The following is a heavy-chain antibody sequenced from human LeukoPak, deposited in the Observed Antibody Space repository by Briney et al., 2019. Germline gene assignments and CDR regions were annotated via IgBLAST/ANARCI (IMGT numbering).Heavy chain of an antibody. Sequence: GASVKVSCKASGYTFSGHYMHWVRQAPGQGLEWMGWINPNSGGTNYAQKFQGRVTMTRDTSISTAFMELSRLRSDDTAVYYCARDLSITMVRAPFYWGPGTPVTVSS. D-gene: IGHD3-10*01. V-gene: IGHV1-2*02. J-gene: IGHJ4*02. CDR2: INPNSGGT. CDR1: GYTFSGHY. CDR3: ARDLSITMVRAPFY.